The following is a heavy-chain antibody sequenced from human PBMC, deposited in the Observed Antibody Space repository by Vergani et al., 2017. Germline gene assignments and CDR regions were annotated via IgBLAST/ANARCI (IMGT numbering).Heavy chain of an antibody. D-gene: IGHD5-24*01. CDR3: AKDRGYNFDY. J-gene: IGHJ4*02. CDR1: GFTFSSYG. V-gene: IGHV3-30*18. CDR2: ISYDGSNK. Sequence: QVQLVESGGGVVQPGRSLRLSCAASGFTFSSYGMHWVRQAPGKGLEWVAVISYDGSNKYYADSVKGRFTISRDNSKNTLYLQMNSLRAEDTAVYYCAKDRGYNFDYWGQGTLVTVSS.